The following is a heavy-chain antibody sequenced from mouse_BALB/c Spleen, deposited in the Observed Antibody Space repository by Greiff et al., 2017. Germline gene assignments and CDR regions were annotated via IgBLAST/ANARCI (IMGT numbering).Heavy chain of an antibody. Sequence: EVQLVESGGGLVQPGGSLRLSCATSGFTFTDYYMSWVRQPPGKALEWLGFIRNKANGYTTEYSASVKGRFTISRDNSQSILYLQMNTLRAEDSATYYCARDTGYGRRGYFDVWGAGTTVTVSS. D-gene: IGHD3-1*01. CDR1: GFTFTDYY. CDR3: ARDTGYGRRGYFDV. V-gene: IGHV7-3*02. CDR2: IRNKANGYTT. J-gene: IGHJ1*01.